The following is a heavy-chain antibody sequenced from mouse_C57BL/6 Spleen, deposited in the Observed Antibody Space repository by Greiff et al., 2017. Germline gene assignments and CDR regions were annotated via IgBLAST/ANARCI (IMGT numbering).Heavy chain of an antibody. CDR1: GYTFTSYW. J-gene: IGHJ4*01. CDR2: IDPSDSET. CDR3: ARGGEWAMDY. V-gene: IGHV1-52*01. Sequence: QVQLQQPGAELVRPGSSVKLSCKASGYTFTSYWMHWVKQRPIQGLEWIGNIDPSDSETNYNQKFKDKATLTVDKSSSTAYMQLSSLTSEDSAVYYGARGGEWAMDYWGQGTSVTVSS.